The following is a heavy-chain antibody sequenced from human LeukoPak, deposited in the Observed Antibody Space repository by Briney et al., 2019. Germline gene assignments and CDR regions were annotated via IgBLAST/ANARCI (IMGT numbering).Heavy chain of an antibody. CDR3: AWLGYCSSTSCSGAFDI. D-gene: IGHD2-2*01. CDR1: GYTFTISG. J-gene: IGHJ3*02. V-gene: IGHV1-18*01. CDR2: VNAYNGET. Sequence: ASVKVSCNASGYTFTISGICLGRHGQAQGQGLMWLVNAYNGETNYAQKLQWRVTMTTDTSTSTAYMELRSLRSDDTAVYYCAWLGYCSSTSCSGAFDIWGQGTMVTVS.